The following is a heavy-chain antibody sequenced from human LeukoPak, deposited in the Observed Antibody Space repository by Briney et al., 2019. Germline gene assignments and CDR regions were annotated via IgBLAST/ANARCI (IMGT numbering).Heavy chain of an antibody. CDR1: GFTVSSNY. CDR3: ARDSYYYDSSGYPPYCYYYYGMDV. D-gene: IGHD3-22*01. J-gene: IGHJ6*02. Sequence: GGSLRLSCAASGFTVSSNYMSWVRQAPGKGLEWVSVIYSGGSTYYADSVKGRFTISRDNSKNTLYLQMNGLRAEDTAVYYCARDSYYYDSSGYPPYCYYYYGMDVWGQGTTVTVSS. CDR2: IYSGGST. V-gene: IGHV3-53*01.